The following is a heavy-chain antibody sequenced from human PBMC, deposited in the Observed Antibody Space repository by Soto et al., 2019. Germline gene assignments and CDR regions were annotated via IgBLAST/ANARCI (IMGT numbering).Heavy chain of an antibody. CDR3: ARRITICGVYNYYGMEV. V-gene: IGHV3-23*01. CDR1: GFTFSSYA. D-gene: IGHD3-3*01. CDR2: ISGSGGST. J-gene: IGHJ6*02. Sequence: EVQLLESGGGLVQPGGSLRLSCAASGFTFSSYAMSWVRQAPGKGLEWVSAISGSGGSTYYADSVMGRFTISRDNSKNGLNMQMYRLRADNTAVYYGARRITICGVYNYYGMEVWGQGTTVTVSS.